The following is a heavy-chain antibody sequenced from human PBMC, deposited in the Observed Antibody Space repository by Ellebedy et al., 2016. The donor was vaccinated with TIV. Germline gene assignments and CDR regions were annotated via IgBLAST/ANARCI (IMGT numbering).Heavy chain of an antibody. CDR3: ARGGYYWYFDL. V-gene: IGHV3-7*03. J-gene: IGHJ2*01. CDR1: GFTFTNYW. D-gene: IGHD3-22*01. CDR2: IKQDGSEK. Sequence: PGGSLRLSCAASGFTFTNYWMSWVRQAPGRGLEWVATIKQDGSEKYYVDSVKGRFTISRDNAKNSLYLQMNTLRAEDTAVYYCARGGYYWYFDLWGRGTLVTVSS.